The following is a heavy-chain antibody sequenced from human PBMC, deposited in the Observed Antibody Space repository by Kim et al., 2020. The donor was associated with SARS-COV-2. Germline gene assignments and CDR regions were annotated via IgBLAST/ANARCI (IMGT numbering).Heavy chain of an antibody. Sequence: ASVKVSCKASGYTFTSNGISWVRQAPGQGLEWMGWISAYNGNTNYAQKLQGRVTMTTDTSTSTAYMELRSLRSDDTAVYYCATKKCGARAPEISSSWYVCYYYGMDVWGQGTTVTVSS. CDR2: ISAYNGNT. D-gene: IGHD6-13*01. CDR3: ATKKCGARAPEISSSWYVCYYYGMDV. J-gene: IGHJ6*02. CDR1: GYTFTSNG. V-gene: IGHV1-18*04.